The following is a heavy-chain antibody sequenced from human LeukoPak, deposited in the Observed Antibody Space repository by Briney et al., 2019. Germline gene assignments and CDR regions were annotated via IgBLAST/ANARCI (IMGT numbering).Heavy chain of an antibody. CDR1: GFTFSDYS. D-gene: IGHD1-1*01. CDR3: ARGGSGNWNAPFDY. CDR2: ISSSTSSI. V-gene: IGHV3-21*01. Sequence: PGGSLRLSCAASGFTFSDYSMNWVRQAPGKGLEWVSSISSSTSSIYYADSVEGRFTISRDNAKNSLYLQMNSLRTEDTAVYYCARGGSGNWNAPFDYWGQGTLVTVSS. J-gene: IGHJ4*02.